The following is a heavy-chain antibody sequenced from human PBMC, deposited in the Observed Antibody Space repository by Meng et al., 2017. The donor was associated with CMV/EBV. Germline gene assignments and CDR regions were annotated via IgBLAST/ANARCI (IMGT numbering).Heavy chain of an antibody. D-gene: IGHD5/OR15-5a*01. CDR3: AKTSVDYLDY. Sequence: GESLKISCAASGFTFSSYAMSWVRQAPGKGLEWVSVIYSGGSSTYYADSVKGRFTISRDNSKNTLYLQMNSLRAEDTAVYYCAKTSVDYLDYWGQGTLVTVSS. CDR2: IYSGGSST. V-gene: IGHV3-23*03. J-gene: IGHJ4*02. CDR1: GFTFSSYA.